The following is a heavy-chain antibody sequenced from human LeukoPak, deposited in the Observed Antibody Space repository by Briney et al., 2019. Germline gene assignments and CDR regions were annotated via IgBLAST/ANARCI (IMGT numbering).Heavy chain of an antibody. CDR3: AKTRGPGAIHPDS. Sequence: GGSLRLSYASSGFTLNHYAMRWVSQAPGKGLEWVSSIFGSGVNTYYADSVKGRFTISRDTSKNTLYLQMNSLRSDDTAVYYCAKTRGPGAIHPDSWGQGSLVSVSS. V-gene: IGHV3-23*01. D-gene: IGHD2-2*01. CDR1: GFTLNHYA. CDR2: IFGSGVNT. J-gene: IGHJ4*02.